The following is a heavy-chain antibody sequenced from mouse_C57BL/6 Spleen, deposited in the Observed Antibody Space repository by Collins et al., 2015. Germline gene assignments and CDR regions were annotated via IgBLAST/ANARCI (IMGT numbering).Heavy chain of an antibody. V-gene: IGHV3-1*01. D-gene: IGHD1-3*01. CDR3: ARGTKNAWFAY. CDR2: ISYSGST. Sequence: DMQLQESGPGMVKPSQSLSLTCTVTGYSITSGYDWHWIRHFPGNKLEWMGYISYSGSTNYNPSLKSRISITHDTSKNHFFLKLNSVTTEDTATYYCARGTKNAWFAYWGQGTLVTVSA. J-gene: IGHJ3*01. CDR1: GYSITSGYD.